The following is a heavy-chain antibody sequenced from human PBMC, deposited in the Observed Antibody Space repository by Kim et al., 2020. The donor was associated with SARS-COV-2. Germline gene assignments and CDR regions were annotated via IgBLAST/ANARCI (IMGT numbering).Heavy chain of an antibody. CDR1: GVNFTNYA. CDR3: AREGVWQQLANWFDP. CDR2: IWYDGSNK. D-gene: IGHD6-13*01. Sequence: GGSLRLSCAASGVNFTNYAMHWVRQAPGKGLEWVAVIWYDGSNKLYGDSVKGRFTISRDDSKKTLYLQMNSLRADDTAMYFCAREGVWQQLANWFDPWGQRTMVTVSS. V-gene: IGHV3-33*01. J-gene: IGHJ5*01.